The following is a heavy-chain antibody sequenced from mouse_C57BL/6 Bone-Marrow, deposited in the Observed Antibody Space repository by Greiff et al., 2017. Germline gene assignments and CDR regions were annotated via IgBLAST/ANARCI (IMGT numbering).Heavy chain of an antibody. D-gene: IGHD1-1*01. J-gene: IGHJ1*03. Sequence: VQLQQSGAELVKPGASVKVSCTASGFNFNDYYMHWVKQRPEQGLEWIGRIDPDDGETKYAPKFQGKATLTADTSSNTAYLQLSSLTSEASAVSSWAKSLDYDGRSDGGWYFEVWGTGTTVTVSS. V-gene: IGHV14-2*01. CDR1: GFNFNDYY. CDR3: AKSLDYDGRSDGGWYFEV. CDR2: IDPDDGET.